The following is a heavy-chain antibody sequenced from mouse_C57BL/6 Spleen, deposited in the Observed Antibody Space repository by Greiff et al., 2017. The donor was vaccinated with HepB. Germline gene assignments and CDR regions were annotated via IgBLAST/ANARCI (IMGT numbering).Heavy chain of an antibody. CDR2: INPSNGGT. V-gene: IGHV1-53*01. CDR1: GYTFTSYW. CDR3: ARSSLYYGYDPLAY. D-gene: IGHD2-2*01. J-gene: IGHJ3*01. Sequence: QVQLQQSGTELVKPGASVKLSCKASGYTFTSYWMHWVKQRPGQGLEWIGNINPSNGGTNYNEKFKSKATLTVDKSSSTAYMQLSSLTSEDSAVYYCARSSLYYGYDPLAYWGQGTLVTVSA.